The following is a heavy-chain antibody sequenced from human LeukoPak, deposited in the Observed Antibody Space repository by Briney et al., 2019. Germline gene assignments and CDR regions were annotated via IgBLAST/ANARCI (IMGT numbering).Heavy chain of an antibody. V-gene: IGHV3-49*04. CDR2: IKYNADAGTA. CDR1: GFTFGDYA. J-gene: IGHJ4*02. Sequence: PGRSLRLSCTTSGFTFGDYAMSWVRQAPGKGLEWVGFIKYNADAGTAQYAASVKGRFTISRDDSKSIAYLQMNTLKSEDTAVYYCTRSPWRGNGYFDHWGQGTLVTDSS. CDR3: TRSPWRGNGYFDH. D-gene: IGHD2-8*01.